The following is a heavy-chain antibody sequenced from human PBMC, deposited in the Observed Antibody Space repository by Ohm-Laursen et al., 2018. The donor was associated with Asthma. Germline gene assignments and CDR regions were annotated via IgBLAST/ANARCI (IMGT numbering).Heavy chain of an antibody. CDR2: ISYDGSNK. CDR1: GFTFRSYA. V-gene: IGHV3-30*18. J-gene: IGHJ4*02. D-gene: IGHD4-17*01. CDR3: AKSLRPYGDYHGVDF. Sequence: SLRLSCSASGFTFRSYAMHWVRQAPGKGLEWVAVISYDGSNKYYADSVKGRFTISRDNSKNTLYLQMNSLRGEDTAVYYCAKSLRPYGDYHGVDFWGQGTLVTVSS.